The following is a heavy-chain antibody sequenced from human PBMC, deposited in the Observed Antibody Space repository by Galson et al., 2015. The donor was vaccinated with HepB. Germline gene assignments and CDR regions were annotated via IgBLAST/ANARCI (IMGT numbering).Heavy chain of an antibody. CDR1: TYISTDYG. V-gene: IGHV1-18*04. CDR2: VHASNGHT. Sequence: SVKVSCKASTYISTDYGISWVRQAPGQGLEWMGWVHASNGHTSYAKRLQGRVTMTIDTSTSTAYMELRSLTFDDTAVYFCARGDVVVVTGDIHAFDIWGRGTMVTVSS. CDR3: ARGDVVVVTGDIHAFDI. D-gene: IGHD2-2*01. J-gene: IGHJ3*02.